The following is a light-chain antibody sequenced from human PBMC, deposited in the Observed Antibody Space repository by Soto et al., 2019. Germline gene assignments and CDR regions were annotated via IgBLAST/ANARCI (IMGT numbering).Light chain of an antibody. V-gene: IGKV1-5*01. CDR1: QSISSW. Sequence: DIQMTQSPSTLSASVGDRVTITCRASQSISSWLAWYQQKPGKAPKLLIYDASSLESGVPSRFSGSGSGTEFTLTISCLQPDDFATYYCQQYNSWTFGQGTKVEIK. CDR3: QQYNSWT. J-gene: IGKJ1*01. CDR2: DAS.